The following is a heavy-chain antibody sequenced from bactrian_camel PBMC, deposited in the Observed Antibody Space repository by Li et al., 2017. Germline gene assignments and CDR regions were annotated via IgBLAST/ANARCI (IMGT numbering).Heavy chain of an antibody. CDR3: AASASFILTPRFYRLESSDYPY. J-gene: IGHJ4*01. D-gene: IGHD4*01. Sequence: DVQLVESGGGSVQVGESLRLSCEATESTFSTLCMGWFRQAPGKEREGVLGIDSDGITNYADFAKGRFTASKDNAGNSLFLQMSNLKPEGTAMYYCAASASFILTPRFYRLESSDYPYRGQGTQVTVS. CDR2: IDSDGIT. V-gene: IGHV3S10*01. CDR1: ESTFSTLC.